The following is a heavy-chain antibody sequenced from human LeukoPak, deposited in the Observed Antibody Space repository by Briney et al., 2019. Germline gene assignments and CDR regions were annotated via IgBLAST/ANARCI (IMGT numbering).Heavy chain of an antibody. J-gene: IGHJ6*03. CDR3: ARDSGYYDFWSGYQPHYYYYYMDV. D-gene: IGHD3-3*01. CDR2: IYYSGST. CDR1: GGSISSYY. V-gene: IGHV4-59*01. Sequence: SETLSLTCTVSGGSISSYYWGWIRQPPGKGLEWIGYIYYSGSTNYIPSLKSRVTISVDTSKNQFSLKLSSVTAADTAVYYCARDSGYYDFWSGYQPHYYYYYMDVWGKGTTVTVSS.